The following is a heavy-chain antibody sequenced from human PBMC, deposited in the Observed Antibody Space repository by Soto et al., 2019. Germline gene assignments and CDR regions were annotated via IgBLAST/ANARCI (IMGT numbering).Heavy chain of an antibody. CDR1: GDSISNLDYF. CDR2: IYKSATT. V-gene: IGHV4-30-4*01. D-gene: IGHD2-15*01. CDR3: ARGRYCLTGRCFPNWFDS. J-gene: IGHJ5*01. Sequence: SETLSLTCSVSGDSISNLDYFWAWIRQPPGQALEYIGYIYKSATTYYNPSFESRVAISVDTSKSQFSLNVTSVTAADTAVYFCARGRYCLTGRCFPNWFDSWGQGSLVTVSS.